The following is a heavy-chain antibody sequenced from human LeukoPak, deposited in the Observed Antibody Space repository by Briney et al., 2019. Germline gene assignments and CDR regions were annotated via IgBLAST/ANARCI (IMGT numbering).Heavy chain of an antibody. CDR3: ARIPYYYDSSGYYPGDY. J-gene: IGHJ4*02. CDR2: ILYDGNNR. D-gene: IGHD3-22*01. V-gene: IGHV3-30*04. CDR1: GFTFSSYA. Sequence: PGGSLRLSCAASGFTFSSYAMHWVRQAPGKGLEWVAVILYDGNNRYYADSVKGRFTISRDNSKNTLYLQMNSLSAEDTAVYYCARIPYYYDSSGYYPGDYWGQGTLVTVSS.